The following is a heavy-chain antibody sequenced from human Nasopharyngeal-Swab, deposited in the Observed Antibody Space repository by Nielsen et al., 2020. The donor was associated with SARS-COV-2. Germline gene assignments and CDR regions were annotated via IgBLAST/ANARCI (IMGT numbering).Heavy chain of an antibody. J-gene: IGHJ4*02. V-gene: IGHV3-33*01. CDR2: IWFAGRNK. CDR1: GCTFSSYG. D-gene: IGHD3-22*01. Sequence: GESLKISGAESGCTFSSYGMHWVRQAPGKELEWVAVIWFAGRNKYYADAVKDRFTIPRDNSKNTLHLQMNSLRGEDTAVYYCARDLDYYDNSGYPFDYWGQGTLVTVSS. CDR3: ARDLDYYDNSGYPFDY.